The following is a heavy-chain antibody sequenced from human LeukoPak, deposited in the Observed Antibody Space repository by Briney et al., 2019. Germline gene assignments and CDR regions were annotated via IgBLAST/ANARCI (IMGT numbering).Heavy chain of an antibody. Sequence: PGGPLRLSCAASGFTFSSYWMSWVRQAPGRGLEWVANIKKDGSEKNYVDSVKGRFTISRDNAKNSLYLQMNSLRAEDTAVYYCAREGRIVVVPSQWGQGTLVTVSS. CDR1: GFTFSSYW. D-gene: IGHD2-2*01. J-gene: IGHJ4*02. V-gene: IGHV3-7*01. CDR2: IKKDGSEK. CDR3: AREGRIVVVPSQ.